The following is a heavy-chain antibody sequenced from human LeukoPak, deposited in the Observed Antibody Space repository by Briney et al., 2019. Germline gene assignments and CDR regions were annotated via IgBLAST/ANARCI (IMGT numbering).Heavy chain of an antibody. CDR2: IWYDGSNQ. D-gene: IGHD4-11*01. Sequence: GGSLRLSCAASGFTFTNYGMHWVRQAPGKGLEWVAVIWYDGSNQYYADSVKGRFTISRDNSENTLHLQMNSLRAEDTAVYYCAADTDYDAFDIWGQGTMVTVSS. J-gene: IGHJ3*02. CDR3: AADTDYDAFDI. CDR1: GFTFTNYG. V-gene: IGHV3-33*01.